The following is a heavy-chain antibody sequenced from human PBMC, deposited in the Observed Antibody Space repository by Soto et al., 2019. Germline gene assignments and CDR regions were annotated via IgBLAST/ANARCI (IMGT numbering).Heavy chain of an antibody. CDR1: GFTFGTTD. V-gene: IGHV3-23*01. CDR2: IDGSGGIT. CDR3: VKNSGWFNT. J-gene: IGHJ5*02. Sequence: QLLQSGGGLVQPGGSLTLSCAASGFTFGTTDMSWVRQAPGEGLEWVSTIDGSGGITYYADSMKGRFTISRDNSRNTVYLQMNSRRGDVTARYYCVKNSGWFNTWGQGAMVTVSS. D-gene: IGHD3-10*01.